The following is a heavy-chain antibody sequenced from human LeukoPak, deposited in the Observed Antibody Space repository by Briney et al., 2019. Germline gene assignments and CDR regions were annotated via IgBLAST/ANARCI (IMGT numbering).Heavy chain of an antibody. D-gene: IGHD2-21*01. J-gene: IGHJ4*02. V-gene: IGHV1-69*13. CDR3: ARSRVYCGGDCYRTFDY. CDR2: IIPIFDTA. CDR1: GGTFSSYA. Sequence: SVKVSCKASGGTFSSYAISWVRQAPGQGLEWMGGIIPIFDTANYAQKFQGRVTITADESTSTAYMELSSLRSEDTAVYYCARSRVYCGGDCYRTFDYWGQGTLVTVSS.